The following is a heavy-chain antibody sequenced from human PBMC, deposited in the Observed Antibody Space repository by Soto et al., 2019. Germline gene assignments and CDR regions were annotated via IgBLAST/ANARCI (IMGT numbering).Heavy chain of an antibody. J-gene: IGHJ4*02. Sequence: PSETLSLTCTVSGGSINSFYWSWIRQPPGKGLEWIGYVYYTGSTTYNPSLESRVNMSVDPSTNQFALELSSVNAADTAIYYCAKYRRTQAEGYTLDFWGQGILVTVSS. V-gene: IGHV4-59*01. CDR2: VYYTGST. D-gene: IGHD2-15*01. CDR1: GGSINSFY. CDR3: AKYRRTQAEGYTLDF.